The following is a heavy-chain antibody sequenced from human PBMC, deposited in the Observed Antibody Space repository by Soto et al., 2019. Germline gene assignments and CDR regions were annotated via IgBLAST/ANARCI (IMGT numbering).Heavy chain of an antibody. D-gene: IGHD2-21*01. Sequence: SETLSLTCTVSGGSISSYYWSWIRQPPGKGLEWIGYIYYSGSTNYNPSLKSRVTISVDTSKNQFSLKLSSVTAADTAVYYCARDQVINQPNDAFDIWGPGTMVTVSS. CDR2: IYYSGST. CDR1: GGSISSYY. V-gene: IGHV4-59*01. CDR3: ARDQVINQPNDAFDI. J-gene: IGHJ3*02.